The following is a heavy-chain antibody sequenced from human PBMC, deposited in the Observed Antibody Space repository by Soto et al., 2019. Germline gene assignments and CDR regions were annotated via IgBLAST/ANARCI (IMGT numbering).Heavy chain of an antibody. Sequence: SETLSLTCTVSGGSISSYYWSWIRQPPGRGLEWIGYIYYSGSTNYNPSLKSRVTVSVDTSKNQFSLKLNSMTAADTAVYYCARHNYGSGSTYFDYWGQGTLVTVSS. CDR1: GGSISSYY. J-gene: IGHJ4*02. D-gene: IGHD3-10*01. V-gene: IGHV4-59*08. CDR2: IYYSGST. CDR3: ARHNYGSGSTYFDY.